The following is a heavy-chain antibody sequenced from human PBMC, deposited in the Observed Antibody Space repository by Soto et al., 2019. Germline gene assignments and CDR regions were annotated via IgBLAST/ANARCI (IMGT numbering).Heavy chain of an antibody. CDR1: GGSISSYY. CDR3: ARQSCSSTSCYSWVSWFDP. J-gene: IGHJ5*02. CDR2: IYYSGST. D-gene: IGHD2-2*01. Sequence: SETLSLTCTVSGGSISSYYWSWIRQPPGKGLEWIGYIYYSGSTNYNPSLKSRVTISVDTSKNQLSLKLSSVTAADTAVYYCARQSCSSTSCYSWVSWFDPWGQGTLVTVSS. V-gene: IGHV4-59*08.